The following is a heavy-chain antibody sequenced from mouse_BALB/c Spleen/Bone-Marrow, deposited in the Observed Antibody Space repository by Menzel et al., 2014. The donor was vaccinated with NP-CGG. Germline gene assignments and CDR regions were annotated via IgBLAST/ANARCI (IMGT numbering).Heavy chain of an antibody. J-gene: IGHJ2*01. CDR1: GYTFTDYA. CDR2: ISTYSGNT. V-gene: IGHV1-67*01. CDR3: ARGATVVATNFDY. Sequence: LVESGPELVRPGVSVKISCKGSGYTFTDYAVHWVKQSHAKSLEWIGVISTYSGNTNYNQKFKGKATMTVDKSSSTAYMELTRLTSEDSAIYYCARGATVVATNFDYWGQGTTLTVSS. D-gene: IGHD1-1*01.